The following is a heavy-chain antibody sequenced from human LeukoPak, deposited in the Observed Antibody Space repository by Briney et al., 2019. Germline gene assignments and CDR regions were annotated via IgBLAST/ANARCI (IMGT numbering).Heavy chain of an antibody. CDR3: AKDHYWSIDY. V-gene: IGHV3-74*01. CDR1: GFDFSSNW. Sequence: GGSLRLSCAASGFDFSSNWMHWIRHAPGQGLVWVSRIKGDGISTNYADSMKGRFTISRDIAKNTLYLQMNSLRAEDTGVYYCAKDHYWSIDYWGRGTLVTVSS. J-gene: IGHJ4*02. D-gene: IGHD3-3*01. CDR2: IKGDGIST.